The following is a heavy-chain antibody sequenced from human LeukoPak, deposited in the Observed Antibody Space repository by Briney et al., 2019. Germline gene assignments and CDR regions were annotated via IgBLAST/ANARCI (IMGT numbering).Heavy chain of an antibody. D-gene: IGHD6-19*01. CDR2: ISGSGGST. CDR1: GFTLSSHA. Sequence: GGSLRLSCAASGFTLSSHAMSWVRQAPGKGLEWVSDISGSGGSTYYADSVKGRFTISRDNSKNTLYLQMNSLRAEDTAVYYCAKVIAVAGTPDYCGQGTLVTVSS. J-gene: IGHJ4*02. CDR3: AKVIAVAGTPDY. V-gene: IGHV3-23*01.